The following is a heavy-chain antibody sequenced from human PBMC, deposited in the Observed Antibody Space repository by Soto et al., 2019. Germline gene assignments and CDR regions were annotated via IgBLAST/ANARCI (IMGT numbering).Heavy chain of an antibody. CDR1: GGSFSGYY. D-gene: IGHD6-13*01. CDR2: INHSGST. CDR3: ARGASSWYESSYFDY. Sequence: SETLSLTCAVYGGSFSGYYWSWIRQPPGKGLEWIGEINHSGSTNYNPSLKSRVTISVDTSKNQFSLKLSSVTAADTAVYYCARGASSWYESSYFDYWGQGTLVTVSS. V-gene: IGHV4-34*01. J-gene: IGHJ4*02.